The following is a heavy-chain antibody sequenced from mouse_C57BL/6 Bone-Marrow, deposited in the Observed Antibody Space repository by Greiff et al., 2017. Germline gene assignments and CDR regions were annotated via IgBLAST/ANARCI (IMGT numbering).Heavy chain of an antibody. CDR1: GISITTGNYR. J-gene: IGHJ3*01. V-gene: IGHV3-5*02. D-gene: IGHD2-4*01. CDR3: ARNDYDAWFAY. Sequence: EVKLVESGPGLVKPSQTVSLTCTVTGISITTGNYRWSWIRQFPGNKLEWIGYIYYSGTITYNPSLTSRTTITRDTSKNQFFLEMNSLTAEDTATYYCARNDYDAWFAYWGQGTLVTVSA. CDR2: IYYSGTI.